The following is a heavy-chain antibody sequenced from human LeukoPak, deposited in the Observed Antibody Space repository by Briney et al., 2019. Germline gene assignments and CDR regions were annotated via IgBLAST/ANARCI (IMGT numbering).Heavy chain of an antibody. CDR3: ARRPGGSSGWPDY. Sequence: GRSLRLSCAASGFTFSSYAMHWVRQAPGKGLEWVAVISYDGSNKYYADSVKGRFTISKDNSKNTLYLQMNSLRAEDTAVYYCARRPGGSSGWPDYWGQGTLVTVSS. V-gene: IGHV3-30-3*01. D-gene: IGHD6-19*01. CDR2: ISYDGSNK. CDR1: GFTFSSYA. J-gene: IGHJ4*02.